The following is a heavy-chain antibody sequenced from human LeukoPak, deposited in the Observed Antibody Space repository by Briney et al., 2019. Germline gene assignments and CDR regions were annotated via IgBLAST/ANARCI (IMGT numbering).Heavy chain of an antibody. CDR1: GFTFSGSA. CDR2: IRSKANSYAT. CDR3: TRSNSSSWYDWFDP. D-gene: IGHD6-13*01. V-gene: IGHV3-73*01. Sequence: PGGSLRLSCAASGFTFSGSAMHWVRQASGKGLEWVGRIRSKANSYATAYAASVKGRFTISRDDSKNTAYLQMNSLKTGDTAVYYCTRSNSSSWYDWFDPWGQGTLVTVSS. J-gene: IGHJ5*02.